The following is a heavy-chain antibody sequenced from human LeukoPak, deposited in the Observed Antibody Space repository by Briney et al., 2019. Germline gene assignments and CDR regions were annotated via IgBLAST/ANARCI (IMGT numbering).Heavy chain of an antibody. CDR3: AKGSRDPYYDFWSGPDY. J-gene: IGHJ4*02. D-gene: IGHD3-3*01. CDR1: GFTFSSYG. Sequence: GGSLRLSCAASGFTFSSYGMHWVRQAPGRGLEGVAFIRYDGSNKYYADSVKGRFTISRDNSKNTLYLQMNSLRAEDTAVYYCAKGSRDPYYDFWSGPDYWGQGTLVTVSS. CDR2: IRYDGSNK. V-gene: IGHV3-30*02.